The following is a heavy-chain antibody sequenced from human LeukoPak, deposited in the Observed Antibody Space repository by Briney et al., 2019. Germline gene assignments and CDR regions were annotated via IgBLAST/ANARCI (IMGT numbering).Heavy chain of an antibody. D-gene: IGHD3-3*01. CDR1: GGSISSYY. V-gene: IGHV4-4*07. CDR2: IYTSGST. J-gene: IGHJ5*02. CDR3: ARAAYDFWSGPLGWFDP. Sequence: PSETLSLTCTVSGGSISSYYWSWIRQPAGKGLEWIGRIYTSGSTNYNPSLKSRVTMSVDTSKNQFSLKLSSVTAADTAVYYCARAAYDFWSGPLGWFDPWGQGTLVTVSS.